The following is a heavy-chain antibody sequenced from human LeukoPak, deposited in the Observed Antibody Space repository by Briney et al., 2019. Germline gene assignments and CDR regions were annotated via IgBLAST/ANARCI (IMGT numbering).Heavy chain of an antibody. Sequence: GGALEISFKGSGYRFTSYWIGWERPVPGKGVGWMGIIYPGESDTRYSPSFQGQVTISAHKSISTAYLQWSSLKASDSAMYYCARRRNRYMDYWGQGTLVTVSS. CDR1: GYRFTSYW. J-gene: IGHJ4*02. CDR2: IYPGESDT. V-gene: IGHV5-51*01. CDR3: ARRRNRYMDY.